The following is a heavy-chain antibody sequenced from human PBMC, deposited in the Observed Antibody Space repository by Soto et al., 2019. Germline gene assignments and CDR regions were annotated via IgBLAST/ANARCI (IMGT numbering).Heavy chain of an antibody. V-gene: IGHV4-39*01. D-gene: IGHD3-22*01. CDR2: IYYSGST. J-gene: IGHJ6*02. CDR3: AGFGLFPPYYYGMDV. CDR1: GGSISSSSYY. Sequence: SETLSLTCTVSGGSISSSSYYWGWIRQAPGKGLEWIGSIYYSGSTYYNPSLKSRVTISVDTSKDQFSLKLSSVTAADTAVYYCAGFGLFPPYYYGMDVWGQGTTVTVSS.